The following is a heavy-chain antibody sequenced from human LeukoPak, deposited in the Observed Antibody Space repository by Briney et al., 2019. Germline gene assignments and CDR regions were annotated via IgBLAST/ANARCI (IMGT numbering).Heavy chain of an antibody. D-gene: IGHD3-10*01. CDR3: ARAGFGLAPHRGTPFDY. CDR2: INHSGST. V-gene: IGHV4-34*01. CDR1: GGSFSDYY. J-gene: IGHJ4*02. Sequence: SETLSLTCAVYGGSFSDYYWSWIRQPPGKGLEWIGEINHSGSTNYNPSLKSRVTISMGTSKNQFSLKLDSVTAADTAVYYCARAGFGLAPHRGTPFDYWGQGTLVTVSS.